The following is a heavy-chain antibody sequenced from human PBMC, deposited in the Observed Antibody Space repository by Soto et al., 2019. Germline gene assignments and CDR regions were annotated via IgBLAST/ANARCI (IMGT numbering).Heavy chain of an antibody. D-gene: IGHD3-22*01. V-gene: IGHV4-34*01. CDR2: INHSGST. CDR1: GGSFSGYY. CDR3: ARPGRAPTYYYDSSGYFVY. Sequence: SSETLSLTCAVYGGSFSGYYWSWICQPPGKGLEWIGEINHSGSTNYNPSLKSRVTISVDTSKNQFSLKLSSVTAADTAVYYCARPGRAPTYYYDSSGYFVYWGQGTLVTVSS. J-gene: IGHJ4*02.